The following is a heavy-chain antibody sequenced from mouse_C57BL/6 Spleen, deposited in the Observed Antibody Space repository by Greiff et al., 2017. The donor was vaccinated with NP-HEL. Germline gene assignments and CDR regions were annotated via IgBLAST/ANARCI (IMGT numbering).Heavy chain of an antibody. CDR3: ARNYYGSSPYWYYGV. V-gene: IGHV1-53*01. CDR2: INPSNGGT. J-gene: IGHJ1*03. D-gene: IGHD1-1*01. CDR1: GYTFTSYW. Sequence: VQLQQPGTELVKPGASVKLSCKASGYTFTSYWMHWVKQRPGQGLEWIGNINPSNGGTNYNAKFQSKATLTVDTSSSTAYMQLSSLTSEDSAVYYCARNYYGSSPYWYYGVWGTGATVTVAT.